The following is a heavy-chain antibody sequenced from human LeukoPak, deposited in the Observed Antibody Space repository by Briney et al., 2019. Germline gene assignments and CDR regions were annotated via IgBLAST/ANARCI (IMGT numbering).Heavy chain of an antibody. CDR1: GFTFSSYE. D-gene: IGHD6-13*01. Sequence: SGGSLRLSWAASGFTFSSYEMNWVRQAPGKGLEWVSYISSSGSTIYYADSVKGRFTISRDNAKNSLYLQMNSLRAEDTAVYYCARVTAAGGRAFDIWGQGTMVTVSS. J-gene: IGHJ3*02. V-gene: IGHV3-48*03. CDR2: ISSSGSTI. CDR3: ARVTAAGGRAFDI.